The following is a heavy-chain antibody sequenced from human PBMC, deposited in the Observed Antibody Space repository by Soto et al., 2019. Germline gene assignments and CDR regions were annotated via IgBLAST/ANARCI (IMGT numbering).Heavy chain of an antibody. Sequence: QVQLVESGGGVVQPGRSLRLSCAASGFTFSSYGMHWVRQAPGKGLEWVAVISYDGSNKYYADSVKGRFTISRDNSKNTLYLQLTRLRAEDTAVYYCAQGKWELLPMDYWGQGTLVTVSS. CDR2: ISYDGSNK. D-gene: IGHD1-26*01. CDR1: GFTFSSYG. J-gene: IGHJ4*02. V-gene: IGHV3-30*18. CDR3: AQGKWELLPMDY.